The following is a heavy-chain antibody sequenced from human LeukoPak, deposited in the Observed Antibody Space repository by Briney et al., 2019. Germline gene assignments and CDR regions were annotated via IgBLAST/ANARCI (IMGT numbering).Heavy chain of an antibody. CDR2: IYYSGST. J-gene: IGHJ6*03. D-gene: IGHD2-15*01. Sequence: SETLSLTCTVSGGSISSYYWSWIRQPPGKGLEWIGYIYYSGSTNYNPSLKSRVTISVDTSKNQFSLKLSSVTAADTAVYYCARGPYCSGGSCYSDYYYYYYMDVSGKGTTGTVSS. V-gene: IGHV4-59*01. CDR3: ARGPYCSGGSCYSDYYYYYYMDV. CDR1: GGSISSYY.